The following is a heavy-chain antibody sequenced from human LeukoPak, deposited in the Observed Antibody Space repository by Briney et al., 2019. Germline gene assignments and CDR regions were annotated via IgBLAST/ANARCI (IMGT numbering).Heavy chain of an antibody. CDR2: ISSSSSTI. V-gene: IGHV3-48*01. CDR1: GFTFSSYS. Sequence: PGGSLRLSCAASGFTFSSYSLNWVRQAPGKGLEWVSYISSSSSTIYYADPVKGRFTISRDNAKNSLYLQMNSLRAEDTAVYYCAGGYTRPRNWFDPWGQGTLVTVSS. J-gene: IGHJ5*02. D-gene: IGHD2-2*02. CDR3: AGGYTRPRNWFDP.